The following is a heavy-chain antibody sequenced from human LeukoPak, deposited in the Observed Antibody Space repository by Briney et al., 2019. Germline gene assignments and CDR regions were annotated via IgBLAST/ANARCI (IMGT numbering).Heavy chain of an antibody. V-gene: IGHV3-74*01. J-gene: IGHJ3*01. CDR3: GRGGDGIDV. Sequence: GGSLRLSCAVSGFTFRNYLMHWVRQPPGQGLVWVSRINQDESRAYAASVKGRFTVSRDNAKNMLYLQLNGLRAEDTAVYFCGRGGDGIDVWGQGTTVIVSS. D-gene: IGHD5-24*01. CDR2: INQDESRA. CDR1: GFTFRNYL.